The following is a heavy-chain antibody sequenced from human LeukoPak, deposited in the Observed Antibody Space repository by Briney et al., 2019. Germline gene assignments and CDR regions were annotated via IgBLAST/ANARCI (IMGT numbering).Heavy chain of an antibody. D-gene: IGHD3-22*01. J-gene: IGHJ4*02. V-gene: IGHV4-34*01. Sequence: SETLSLTCAVYGGSFSGYYWSWIRQPPGKGLEWIGEINHSGSTNYNPSLKSRVTISVDTSKNQFSLKLSSVTAADTAVYYCARVRRITMIVVVTKYYFDYWGQGTLVTVSS. CDR1: GGSFSGYY. CDR2: INHSGST. CDR3: ARVRRITMIVVVTKYYFDY.